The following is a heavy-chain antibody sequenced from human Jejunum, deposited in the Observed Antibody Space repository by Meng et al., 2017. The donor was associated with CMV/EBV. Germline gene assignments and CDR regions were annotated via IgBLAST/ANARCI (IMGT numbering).Heavy chain of an antibody. CDR3: ARMTGTNYFDY. D-gene: IGHD3-9*01. V-gene: IGHV4-61*02. CDR1: GGSVSSASYL. J-gene: IGHJ4*02. Sequence: QAHAQDSGPGLVKPSQTLSLTCIVSGGSVSSASYLWSWIRQPAGKGLEGIGRMYSSGSTYYNPSLKSRLTMSIDTSKNQFSLELSSVTAADTAVYYCARMTGTNYFDYWGQGTLVTVSS. CDR2: MYSSGST.